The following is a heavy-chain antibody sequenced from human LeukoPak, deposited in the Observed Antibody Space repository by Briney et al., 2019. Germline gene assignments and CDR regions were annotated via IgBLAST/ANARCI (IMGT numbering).Heavy chain of an antibody. J-gene: IGHJ4*02. CDR2: IYASGST. Sequence: KPSETLSLTCTVSSGSIIGSYYWSWIRQPAGKGLEWIGRIYASGSTSYDPSLKSRVTISVDKSNNQFSLMVTSVTAADTAVYYCARGQQNAVDYWGQGILVTVSS. CDR3: ARGQQNAVDY. D-gene: IGHD6-13*01. V-gene: IGHV4-4*07. CDR1: SGSIIGSYY.